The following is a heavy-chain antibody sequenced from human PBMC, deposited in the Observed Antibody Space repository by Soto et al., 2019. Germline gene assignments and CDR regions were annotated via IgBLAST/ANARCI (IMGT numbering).Heavy chain of an antibody. CDR1: GGTFSNYD. CDR3: ARAIVEMATIVDAFDI. CDR2: IIPIFGTA. D-gene: IGHD5-12*01. V-gene: IGHV1-69*12. Sequence: QVQLVQSGAEVKKPGSSVKVSCKASGGTFSNYDISWVRQAPGQGLDWMGGIIPIFGTANYAQKFQGRVMITADESTSTAYMELSSLRSEDTAMYYCARAIVEMATIVDAFDIWGQGTMVTVSS. J-gene: IGHJ3*02.